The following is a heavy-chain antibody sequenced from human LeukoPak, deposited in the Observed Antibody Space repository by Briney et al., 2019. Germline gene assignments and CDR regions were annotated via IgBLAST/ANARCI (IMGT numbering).Heavy chain of an antibody. J-gene: IGHJ5*02. CDR1: GYTFTGYY. D-gene: IGHD6-13*01. CDR3: ARLYSSSWSNWFDP. Sequence: ASVKVSCTASGYTFTGYYMHWVRQAPGQGLEWMGWINPNSGGTNYAQKFQGRVTMTRDTSISTAYMELSRLRSDDTAVYYCARLYSSSWSNWFDPWGQGTLVTVSS. V-gene: IGHV1-2*02. CDR2: INPNSGGT.